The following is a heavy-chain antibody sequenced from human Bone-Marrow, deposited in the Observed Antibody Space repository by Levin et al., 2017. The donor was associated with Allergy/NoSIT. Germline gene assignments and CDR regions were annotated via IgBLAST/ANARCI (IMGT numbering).Heavy chain of an antibody. CDR1: GDYVGDYF. J-gene: IGHJ4*02. V-gene: IGHV4-4*07. CDR3: ARSRGSSYYFDS. Sequence: SQTLSLTCAVSGDYVGDYFWTWIRQPAGKGLEWIGRIYTSGRANYNPSLKSRVTMSVDTSKNQFSLRLTSVTAADTAMYYCARSRGSSYYFDSWGQGTRVIVSP. CDR2: IYTSGRA. D-gene: IGHD3-22*01.